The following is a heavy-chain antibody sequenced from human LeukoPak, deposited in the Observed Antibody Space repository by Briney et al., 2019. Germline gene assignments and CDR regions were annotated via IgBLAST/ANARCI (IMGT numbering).Heavy chain of an antibody. Sequence: PGGSLRLSCAASGFTFSSYGMSWVRQAPGKGLEWVSALSDSGGSTYYADSVKGRFTISSDNSKNTLYLQMNSLRAEDRAVHYCAKPPPLYYYYYMDVWGKGTTVTVSS. CDR2: LSDSGGST. CDR1: GFTFSSYG. V-gene: IGHV3-23*01. CDR3: AKPPPLYYYYYMDV. J-gene: IGHJ6*03.